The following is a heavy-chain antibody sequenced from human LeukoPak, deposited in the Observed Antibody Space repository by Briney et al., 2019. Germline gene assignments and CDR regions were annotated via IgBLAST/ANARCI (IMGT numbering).Heavy chain of an antibody. V-gene: IGHV4-59*01. CDR3: ARGSKAAPGPFDY. D-gene: IGHD6-13*01. J-gene: IGHJ4*02. CDR2: LYYTWST. Sequence: SETLSLTCTVSGGSISSYYWSWIRQPAGKGLEWIGYLYYTWSTDYNPYLKSRVAISVDTSKNQFSLKLSSVTAADAAVYYWARGSKAAPGPFDYWGQGTLVTVSS. CDR1: GGSISSYY.